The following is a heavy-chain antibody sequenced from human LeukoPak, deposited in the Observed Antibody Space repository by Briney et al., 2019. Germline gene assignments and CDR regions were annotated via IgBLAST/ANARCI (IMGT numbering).Heavy chain of an antibody. V-gene: IGHV4-59*12. CDR3: ARARNYYYYYMDV. J-gene: IGHJ6*03. CDR2: ISYSGST. CDR1: GGSISSYY. Sequence: PSETLSLTCTVSGGSISSYYWSWIRQLPGKGLEWIGYISYSGSTNYNPSLKSRVTISVDTSKNQFSLKLSSVTAADTAVYYCARARNYYYYYMDVWGRGTTVTVSS.